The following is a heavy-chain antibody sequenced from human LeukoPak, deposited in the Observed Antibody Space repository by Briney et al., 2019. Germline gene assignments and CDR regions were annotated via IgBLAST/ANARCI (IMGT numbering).Heavy chain of an antibody. CDR2: IYYSGST. CDR3: ARGIGYGSGSSDY. CDR1: GGSISSSSYY. J-gene: IGHJ4*02. V-gene: IGHV4-39*07. Sequence: SETLSLTCTVSGGSISSSSYYWGWIRQPPGKGLEWIGSIYYSGSTYYNPSLKSRVTISVDTSKNQFSLKLSSVTAADTAVYYCARGIGYGSGSSDYRGQGTLVTVSS. D-gene: IGHD3-10*01.